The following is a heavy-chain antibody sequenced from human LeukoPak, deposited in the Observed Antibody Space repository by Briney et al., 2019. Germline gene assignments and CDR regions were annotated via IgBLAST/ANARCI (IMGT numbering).Heavy chain of an antibody. V-gene: IGHV4-59*01. CDR2: IYYSGST. CDR1: GGSICSYY. CDR3: ARGRKWFDP. J-gene: IGHJ5*02. Sequence: SETLSLTCTVSGGSICSYYWSWIRQPPGKGLEWIGYIYYSGSTNYNPSLKSRVTISVDTSKNQFSLKLSSVTAADAAVYYCARGRKWFDPWGQGTLVTVSS.